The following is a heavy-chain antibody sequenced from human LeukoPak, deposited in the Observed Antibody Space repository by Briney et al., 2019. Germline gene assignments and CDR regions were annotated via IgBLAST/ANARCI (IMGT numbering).Heavy chain of an antibody. Sequence: GGSLRLSCAASGFTFSSYAMHWVRQAPGKGLEWVAVISYDGSNKYYADSVKGRFTISRDNSKNTLYLQMNSLRAEDAAVYYCARDRGHVKYYFDYWGQGTLVTVSS. V-gene: IGHV3-30*04. CDR3: ARDRGHVKYYFDY. CDR2: ISYDGSNK. CDR1: GFTFSSYA. D-gene: IGHD3-10*01. J-gene: IGHJ4*02.